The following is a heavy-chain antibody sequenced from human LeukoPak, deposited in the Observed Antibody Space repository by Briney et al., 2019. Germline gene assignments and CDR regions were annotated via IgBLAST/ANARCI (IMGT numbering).Heavy chain of an antibody. CDR2: INPNSGGT. Sequence: ASVKVSCKPSGYTFTGYYMHWVRQAPGQGLEWMGRINPNSGGTNYAQTFQGRVTMTRDTSISTTYMELSRLRSDDTAVYYCARERTPYYYDSSGYYYRGWFDPWGQGTLVTVSS. V-gene: IGHV1-2*06. J-gene: IGHJ5*02. CDR1: GYTFTGYY. D-gene: IGHD3-22*01. CDR3: ARERTPYYYDSSGYYYRGWFDP.